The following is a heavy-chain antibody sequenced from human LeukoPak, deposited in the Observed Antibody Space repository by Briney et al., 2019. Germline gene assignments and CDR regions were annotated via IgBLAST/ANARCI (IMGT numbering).Heavy chain of an antibody. CDR2: IYYSGST. V-gene: IGHV4-39*01. CDR1: GGSISRSSYY. CDR3: ARHSGYSYGYAYYYYYIDV. J-gene: IGHJ6*03. Sequence: SETLSLTCTVSGGSISRSSYYWGWIRQPPGKGLEWIGSIYYSGSTYYNPSLKSRVTISVDPAKNQCSLKLSSVTAADTAVYYCARHSGYSYGYAYYYYYIDVWGKGTTVTVSS. D-gene: IGHD5-18*01.